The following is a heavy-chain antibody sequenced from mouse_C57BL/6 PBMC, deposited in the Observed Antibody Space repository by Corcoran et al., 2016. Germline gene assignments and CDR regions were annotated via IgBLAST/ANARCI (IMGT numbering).Heavy chain of an antibody. CDR1: GYTFTDYY. J-gene: IGHJ4*01. CDR3: ARSIYDGYYYAMDY. V-gene: IGHV1-76*01. CDR2: IYPGSGNT. Sequence: QVQLKQSGAELVRPGASVKLSCKASGYTFTDYYINWVKQRPGQGLEWIARIYPGSGNTYYNEKFKGKATLTAEKSSSTAYMQLSSLTSDDSAVYFCARSIYDGYYYAMDYWGQGTSVTVSS. D-gene: IGHD2-3*01.